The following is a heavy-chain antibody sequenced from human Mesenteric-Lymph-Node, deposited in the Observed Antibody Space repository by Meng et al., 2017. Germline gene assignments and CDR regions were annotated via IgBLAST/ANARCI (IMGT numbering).Heavy chain of an antibody. J-gene: IGHJ4*02. CDR2: IIAYNGNT. Sequence: QVRLVQSGAEVKKPGASMKVSCKASGYTFTKYGISWVRQAPGQGLEWMGWIIAYNGNTKYAQKLQGRVTMTTDTSMSTAYMELRSLRSDDTAVYYCARVSDDYDRTGYYNFDYCGQGTLVTVSS. CDR3: ARVSDDYDRTGYYNFDY. D-gene: IGHD3-22*01. CDR1: GYTFTKYG. V-gene: IGHV1-18*01.